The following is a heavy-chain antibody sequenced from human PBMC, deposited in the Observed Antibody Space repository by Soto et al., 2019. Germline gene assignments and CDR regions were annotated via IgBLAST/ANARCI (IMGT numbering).Heavy chain of an antibody. J-gene: IGHJ5*02. Sequence: QVQLVDSGGGLVKPGGSLRLSCAASGFTFSDYYMSWVRQAPGKGLEWVSYISSSGADTSYVDSVKGRFTISRDNAKNSLYLQMNSLRVEDTAVYYCAREVGRHGDESCYPECRFDPWGQGTLVTVSS. V-gene: IGHV3-11*06. CDR2: ISSSGADT. CDR3: AREVGRHGDESCYPECRFDP. D-gene: IGHD2-21*01. CDR1: GFTFSDYY.